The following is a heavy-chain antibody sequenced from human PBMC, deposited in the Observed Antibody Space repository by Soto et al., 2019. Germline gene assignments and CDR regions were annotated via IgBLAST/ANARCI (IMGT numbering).Heavy chain of an antibody. V-gene: IGHV3-23*01. CDR1: GFTFSTSV. Sequence: EVQLLESGGGLVQPGGSLRLSCAASGFTFSTSVMGWVRQAPGRGLEWVSLISASGGITDYADSVKGRYTDSRDNSRNTLYPEFSSLRSEDADTYDCASGPKDVCYNFDCWGQGTLGAVSS. J-gene: IGHJ4*02. CDR2: ISASGGIT. D-gene: IGHD2-8*01. CDR3: ASGPKDVCYNFDC.